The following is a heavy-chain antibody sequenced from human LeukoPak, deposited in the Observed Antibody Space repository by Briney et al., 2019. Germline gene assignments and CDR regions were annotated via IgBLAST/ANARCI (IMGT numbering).Heavy chain of an antibody. CDR3: ASSNLGSLGQFDP. J-gene: IGHJ5*02. CDR1: GGSISNYY. D-gene: IGHD3-10*01. Sequence: PAETLSLTCTVSGGSISNYYWSWIRQPPGKGLEWIGFIHSNGGATYNASLNSRATISRDTSRSQVSLKLTSVTAADTAVYYCASSNLGSLGQFDPWGQGTLDPVSS. V-gene: IGHV4-59*01. CDR2: IHSNGGA.